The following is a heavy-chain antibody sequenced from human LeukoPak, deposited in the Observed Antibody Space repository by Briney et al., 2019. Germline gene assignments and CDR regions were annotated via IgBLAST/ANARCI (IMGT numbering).Heavy chain of an antibody. CDR2: IKQDGSEK. V-gene: IGHV3-7*01. Sequence: GGSLRLSCAASGFTFSSYWMSWVRQAPGKGLEWVANIKQDGSEKYYVDSVKGRFTISRDSTKNSLFLQLSSLRAEDTAVYYCVRDRGWFHFDLWGQGTLVTVSS. CDR3: VRDRGWFHFDL. D-gene: IGHD3-10*01. J-gene: IGHJ4*02. CDR1: GFTFSSYW.